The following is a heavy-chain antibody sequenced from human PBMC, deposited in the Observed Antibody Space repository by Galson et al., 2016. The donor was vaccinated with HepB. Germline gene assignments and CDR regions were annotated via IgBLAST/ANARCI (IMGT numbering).Heavy chain of an antibody. CDR3: ASDSATSRLFT. CDR2: IKWDGSDK. V-gene: IGHV3-7*01. D-gene: IGHD1-26*01. Sequence: SLRLSCAASEFNSRINWMSWVRQAPGKGLEWVARIKWDGSDKYYVDSVKGRFAISRDSAQNSLHLQMNSLRAEDTAVYYCASDSATSRLFTWGQGILVTVSS. CDR1: EFNSRINW. J-gene: IGHJ5*02.